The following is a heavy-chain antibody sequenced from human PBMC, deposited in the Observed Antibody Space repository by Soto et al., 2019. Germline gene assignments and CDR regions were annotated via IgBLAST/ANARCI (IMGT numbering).Heavy chain of an antibody. D-gene: IGHD6-19*01. CDR3: AHNPPQDSGAFDI. J-gene: IGHJ3*02. V-gene: IGHV2-5*02. CDR2: LYWDDDN. Sequence: KSGPTLVNPTQALTLTCSSSGFSLRTTGVGVGWIRQPPGKALEWLALLYWDDDNRYNPSLKSRLTLTKDTSKSQVVLTLTNVDPADTATYYCAHNPPQDSGAFDIWGQGTMVTVSS. CDR1: GFSLRTTGVG.